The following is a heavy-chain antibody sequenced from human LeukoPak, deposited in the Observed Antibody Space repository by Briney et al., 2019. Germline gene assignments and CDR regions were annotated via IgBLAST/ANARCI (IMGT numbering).Heavy chain of an antibody. CDR1: GDSVSSSNFF. Sequence: SETLSLACTVSGDSVSSSNFFWGWIRQPPGKGLEWIGSFHYSGSTFYNPSLKSRLTISVDTSKNHFSLKLTSVTAADSAVYYCARHEYQVFPPANWFDPWGQGTLVTVSS. CDR3: ARHEYQVFPPANWFDP. V-gene: IGHV4-39*02. J-gene: IGHJ5*02. CDR2: FHYSGST. D-gene: IGHD6-6*01.